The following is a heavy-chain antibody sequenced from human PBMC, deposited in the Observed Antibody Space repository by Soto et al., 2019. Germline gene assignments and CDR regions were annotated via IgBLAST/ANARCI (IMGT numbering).Heavy chain of an antibody. CDR2: ISYDGILK. V-gene: IGHV3-30*18. CDR3: AKDFKVSGGHYGSLNYYYGMDV. D-gene: IGHD3-10*01. Sequence: VHLVESGGGVVQPGGSLRLACAASGFTFSAFGMHWVRQAPGKGLEWVAIISYDGILKYYADSVKGRFTISRDTSKGALYLQMNSLRPEDTAVYYCAKDFKVSGGHYGSLNYYYGMDVWGQGTTVTVSS. CDR1: GFTFSAFG. J-gene: IGHJ6*02.